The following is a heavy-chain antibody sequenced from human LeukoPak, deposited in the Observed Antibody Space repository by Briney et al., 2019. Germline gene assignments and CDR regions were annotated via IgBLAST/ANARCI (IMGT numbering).Heavy chain of an antibody. D-gene: IGHD5-24*01. CDR3: ARGQDGYILDY. CDR1: GCSISSYY. Sequence: SETLSLTCTVPGCSISSYYWSLIRQPPWKGLEWIGYIYTSGSTNYNPSLKSRVTISVDTSKNQFSLKLSSVTAADTAVYYCARGQDGYILDYWGQGTLVTVSS. V-gene: IGHV4-4*09. J-gene: IGHJ4*02. CDR2: IYTSGST.